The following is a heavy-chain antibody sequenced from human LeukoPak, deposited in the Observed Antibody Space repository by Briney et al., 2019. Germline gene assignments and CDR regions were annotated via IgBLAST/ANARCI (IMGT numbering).Heavy chain of an antibody. CDR2: INQGGSAK. Sequence: GGSLRLSCAVSGFTLGNYWMSWVRQAPGKWLEWVANINQGGSAKYYVDAVKGRFAISRDNAKSSVYLQMNSLRAEDTAVYYCARAPSVSCSGNNCYPGYWGQGTPVTVSS. J-gene: IGHJ4*02. V-gene: IGHV3-7*01. CDR3: ARAPSVSCSGNNCYPGY. D-gene: IGHD2-15*01. CDR1: GFTLGNYW.